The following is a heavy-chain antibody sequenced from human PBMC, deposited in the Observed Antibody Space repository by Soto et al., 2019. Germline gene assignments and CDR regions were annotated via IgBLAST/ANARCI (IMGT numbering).Heavy chain of an antibody. CDR2: ISAYNGNT. D-gene: IGHD3-22*01. CDR1: GYTLTSYG. Sequence: ASVKVSCKASGYTLTSYGISWVRQAPGQGLEWMGWISAYNGNTNYAQKLQGRVTMTTDASTSTAYMELRSLRSDDTAVYYCARSPGPQDSSGYYYFDYWGQGTLVTVSS. CDR3: ARSPGPQDSSGYYYFDY. J-gene: IGHJ4*02. V-gene: IGHV1-18*01.